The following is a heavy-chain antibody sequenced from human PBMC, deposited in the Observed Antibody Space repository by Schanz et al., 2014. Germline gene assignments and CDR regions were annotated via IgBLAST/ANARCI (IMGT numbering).Heavy chain of an antibody. Sequence: EVQLVESGGGLAQPGGSLRLSCAASGFGFSSYSMNWVRQAPGMGLEWVSAISGRDGSTYYADSVRGRFTISRDNAENTLFLQMNSLRAEDTAVYYCARKVVATIGGYYDNWGQGTLVIVSS. D-gene: IGHD5-12*01. J-gene: IGHJ4*02. CDR1: GFGFSSYS. CDR2: ISGRDGST. V-gene: IGHV3-23*04. CDR3: ARKVVATIGGYYDN.